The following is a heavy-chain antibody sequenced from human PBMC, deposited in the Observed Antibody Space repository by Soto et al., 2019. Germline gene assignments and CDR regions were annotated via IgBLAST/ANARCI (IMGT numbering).Heavy chain of an antibody. V-gene: IGHV3-23*01. CDR2: ISGSGGST. CDR3: ATLSGDYYYSGMDV. CDR1: GFTFSSYA. Sequence: GGSLRLSCAASGFTFSSYAMSWVRQAPGKGLEWVSAISGSGGSTYYADSVKGRFTISRDNSKNTLYLQMNSLRAEDTAVYYCATLSGDYYYSGMDVWGQGTTVTVSS. J-gene: IGHJ6*02.